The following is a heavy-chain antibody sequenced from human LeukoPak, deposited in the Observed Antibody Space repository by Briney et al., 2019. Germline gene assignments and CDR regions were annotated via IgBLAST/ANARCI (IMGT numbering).Heavy chain of an antibody. CDR2: INPNSGAT. Sequence: GASVTVSCKASGYTFTDYYMHWVRQAPGQGREWMGWINPNSGATDYAQKFQGRVTMTRDTSISTAYMELRSLRSDDTAVYYCARVYADSYFDYWGQGTLVTVSS. D-gene: IGHD2/OR15-2a*01. CDR3: ARVYADSYFDY. CDR1: GYTFTDYY. J-gene: IGHJ4*02. V-gene: IGHV1-2*02.